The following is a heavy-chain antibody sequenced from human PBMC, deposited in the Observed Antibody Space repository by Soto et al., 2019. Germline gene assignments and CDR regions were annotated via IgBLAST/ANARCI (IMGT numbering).Heavy chain of an antibody. CDR2: INHSGST. J-gene: IGHJ6*02. Sequence: PSETLSLTCAVYGGSFSGYYWSWIRQPPGKGLEWIGEINHSGSTNYNPSLKSRVTISVDTSKNQFSLKLSSVTAADTAVYYCARGNYDILTGSDVYYYYYYGMDVWGQGTTVTSP. CDR3: ARGNYDILTGSDVYYYYYYGMDV. D-gene: IGHD3-9*01. CDR1: GGSFSGYY. V-gene: IGHV4-34*01.